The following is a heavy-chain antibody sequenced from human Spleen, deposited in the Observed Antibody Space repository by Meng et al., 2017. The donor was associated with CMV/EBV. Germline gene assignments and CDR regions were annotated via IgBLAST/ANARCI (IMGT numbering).Heavy chain of an antibody. V-gene: IGHV3-7*01. D-gene: IGHD1-7*01. J-gene: IGHJ6*02. Sequence: GESLKISCAASGFTFSSHWMNWVRQAPGKGLEWVANIKEDESAKFYADSVKGRFTISRDNAKNSLYLQMNSLRAEDTAVYYCARGPAYNWNYREADVWGQGTTVTVSS. CDR3: ARGPAYNWNYREADV. CDR2: IKEDESAK. CDR1: GFTFSSHW.